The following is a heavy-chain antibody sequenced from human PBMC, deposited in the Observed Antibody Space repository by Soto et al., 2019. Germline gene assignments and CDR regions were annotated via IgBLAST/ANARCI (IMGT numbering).Heavy chain of an antibody. Sequence: QVQLVQSGAEVKKPGSSVKVSCKASGGTFSNYPISWVRQAPGQGLEWMGGIIPIFGTVNYAQKFQGRVTITEDESTSTAYMELSSLRSEDTAVYYCARGNHRWLQLWYFDLWGRGNLVTVSS. CDR2: IIPIFGTV. CDR3: ARGNHRWLQLWYFDL. CDR1: GGTFSNYP. D-gene: IGHD5-12*01. J-gene: IGHJ2*01. V-gene: IGHV1-69*12.